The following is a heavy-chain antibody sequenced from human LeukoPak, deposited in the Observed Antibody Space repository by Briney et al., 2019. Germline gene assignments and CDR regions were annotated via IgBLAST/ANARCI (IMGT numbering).Heavy chain of an antibody. Sequence: SETLSLTCTVSGYSISSGYYWGWIRQPPGKGLEWIGSIYHSGSTYYNPSLKSRVTISVDTSKNQFSLKLSSVTAADTAVYYCARSDELFDPWGQGTLVTVSS. CDR2: IYHSGST. V-gene: IGHV4-38-2*02. J-gene: IGHJ5*02. CDR1: GYSISSGYY. CDR3: ARSDELFDP.